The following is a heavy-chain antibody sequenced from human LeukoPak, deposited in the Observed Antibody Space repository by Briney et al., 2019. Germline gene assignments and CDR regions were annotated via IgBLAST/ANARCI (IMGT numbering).Heavy chain of an antibody. J-gene: IGHJ4*02. CDR2: FEPEDGET. CDR3: ATATDYGGYYY. V-gene: IGHV1-24*01. CDR1: GYTLTELS. Sequence: ASVKVSCKVSGYTLTELSMHWVRQAPGKGREWMGGFEPEDGETIYAQKFQGRVTMTADTSTATAYMELSSLRSEDTAVYYCATATDYGGYYYWGQGTLVTVSS. D-gene: IGHD4-17*01.